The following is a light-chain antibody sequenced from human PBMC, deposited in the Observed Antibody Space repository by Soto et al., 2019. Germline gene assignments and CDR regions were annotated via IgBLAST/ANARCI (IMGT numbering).Light chain of an antibody. J-gene: IGKJ1*01. V-gene: IGKV3-20*01. CDR1: QSVGGNY. Sequence: ETVLTQSPDTLSLSPGERATLSCRASQSVGGNYLAWYQQKPGQAPRLLIFGASSRATGIADRFSGSGSGTDFTLTISRLEPEDFAVYYFQQYGNSPMTFGQGTKVEIK. CDR2: GAS. CDR3: QQYGNSPMT.